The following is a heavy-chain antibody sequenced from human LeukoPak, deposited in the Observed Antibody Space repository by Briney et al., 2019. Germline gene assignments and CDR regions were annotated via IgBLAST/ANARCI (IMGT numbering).Heavy chain of an antibody. CDR3: ATTDDILTGYYV. Sequence: SETLSLTCTVSGGSISYSSYYWGWIRQPPGKGLEWIGEINHSGSTNYNPSLKSRVTISVDTSKNQFSLKLSSVTAADTAVYYCATTDDILTGYYVWGQGTLVTVSS. CDR1: GGSISYSSYY. V-gene: IGHV4-39*07. CDR2: INHSGST. J-gene: IGHJ4*02. D-gene: IGHD3-9*01.